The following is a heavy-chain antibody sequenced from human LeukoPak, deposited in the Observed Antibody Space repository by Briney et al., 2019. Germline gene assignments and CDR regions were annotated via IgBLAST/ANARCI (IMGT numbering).Heavy chain of an antibody. D-gene: IGHD3-9*01. J-gene: IGHJ6*02. CDR2: ISGSGGST. CDR3: ARDLGLTGNYGGHGMDV. V-gene: IGHV3-23*01. CDR1: GFTFSSYA. Sequence: PGGSLRLSCAASGFTFSSYAMSWVRQAPGKGLEWVSAISGSGGSTYYADSVKGRFTISRDNSKNTLYLQMNRLTTEDTAVYYCARDLGLTGNYGGHGMDVWGQGTTVTVSS.